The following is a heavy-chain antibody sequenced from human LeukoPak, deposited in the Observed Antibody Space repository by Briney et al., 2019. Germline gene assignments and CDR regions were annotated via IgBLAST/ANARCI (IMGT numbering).Heavy chain of an antibody. Sequence: PGGSLRLSCAASGFTFSSYGMHWVRQAPGKGLEGVAVIWYDGSNKYYADSVKGRFTISRDNSKNTLYLQMNSLRAKDTAVYYCASYDILTGPYLYWGQGTLVTVSS. J-gene: IGHJ4*02. D-gene: IGHD3-9*01. V-gene: IGHV3-33*01. CDR2: IWYDGSNK. CDR3: ASYDILTGPYLY. CDR1: GFTFSSYG.